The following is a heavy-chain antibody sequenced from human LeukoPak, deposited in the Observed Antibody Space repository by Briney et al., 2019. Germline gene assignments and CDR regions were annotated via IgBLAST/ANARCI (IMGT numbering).Heavy chain of an antibody. Sequence: SETLSLTCTVSGGSISSSSYYWAWIRQPPGKGLEWIGSIHYSGSAYYNPSLQSRVTISIDTSKNQFSLKLRFVTAADTAVYYCARVRCSGGSCPYYYYYYYMDVWGKGTTVTVSS. V-gene: IGHV4-39*07. J-gene: IGHJ6*03. CDR1: GGSISSSSYY. CDR2: IHYSGSA. D-gene: IGHD2-15*01. CDR3: ARVRCSGGSCPYYYYYYYMDV.